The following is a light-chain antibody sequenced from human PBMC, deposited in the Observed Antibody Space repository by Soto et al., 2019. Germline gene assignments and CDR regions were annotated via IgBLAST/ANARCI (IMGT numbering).Light chain of an antibody. Sequence: QSVLTQPPSVSGAPGQRVTISCTGSSSNIGAGYDVHWYQQLPGTAPKLLISGDTNRPSGVPDRFSGSKSGTSASLAITGLRDEDEADYYCQSFDSSLSGWLFGGGTKLTVL. CDR1: SSNIGAGYD. CDR3: QSFDSSLSGWL. CDR2: GDT. V-gene: IGLV1-40*01. J-gene: IGLJ3*02.